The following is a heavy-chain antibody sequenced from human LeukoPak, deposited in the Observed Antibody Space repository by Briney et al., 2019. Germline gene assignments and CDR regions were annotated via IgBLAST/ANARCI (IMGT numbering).Heavy chain of an antibody. CDR3: GRGSCSSTSCAFDY. D-gene: IGHD2-2*01. CDR2: IYYSGST. V-gene: IGHV4-30-4*08. J-gene: IGHJ4*02. CDR1: GGSISSGDYY. Sequence: SETLSLTCTVSGGSISSGDYYWSWIPQPPGKGLEWIGYIYYSGSTYYNPSLKSRVTISVDTSKNQFSLKLSSVTAADTAVYYYGRGSCSSTSCAFDYWGQGTLVSDSS.